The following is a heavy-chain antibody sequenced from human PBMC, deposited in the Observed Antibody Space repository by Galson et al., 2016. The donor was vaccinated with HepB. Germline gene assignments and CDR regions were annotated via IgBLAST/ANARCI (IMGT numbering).Heavy chain of an antibody. CDR2: ISYDGTKK. CDR3: ARDYSGNYYTSFDI. V-gene: IGHV3-30-3*01. Sequence: SLRLSCAASGFTFSIYSIHWVRQAPGKGLEWVAVISYDGTKKYYADSVKGRFTLSRNNSKNTLYVQMDSRRTEDTAVYYCARDYSGNYYTSFDIWGQGTMVTVSS. CDR1: GFTFSIYS. J-gene: IGHJ3*02. D-gene: IGHD1-26*01.